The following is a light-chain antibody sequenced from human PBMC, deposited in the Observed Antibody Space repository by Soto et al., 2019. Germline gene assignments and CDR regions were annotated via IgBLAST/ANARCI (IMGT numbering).Light chain of an antibody. CDR1: SSDVGGYDL. CDR3: SSFAGNNNL. CDR2: EVA. J-gene: IGLJ2*01. Sequence: QSVLTQPPSASGSPGQSGTISCTGTSSDVGGYDLVSWYQQHPGKAPKLILYEVAKRPSGVPARFSGSKSGNTASLTVSGLQADDESDYYCSSFAGNNNLFGGGTKLTVL. V-gene: IGLV2-8*01.